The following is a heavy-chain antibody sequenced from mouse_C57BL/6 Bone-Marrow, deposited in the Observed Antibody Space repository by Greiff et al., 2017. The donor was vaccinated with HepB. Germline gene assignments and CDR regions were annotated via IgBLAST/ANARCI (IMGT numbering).Heavy chain of an antibody. CDR2: IHPNSGST. CDR3: ARKKGIHGSRSYFDY. J-gene: IGHJ2*01. D-gene: IGHD1-1*01. V-gene: IGHV1-64*01. CDR1: GYTFTSYW. Sequence: QVQLQQPGAELVKPGASVKLSCKASGYTFTSYWMHWVKQRPGQGLEWIGMIHPNSGSTNYNEKFKSKATLTVDKSSSTAYMQLSSLTSEDSAVYYCARKKGIHGSRSYFDYWGQGTTLTVSS.